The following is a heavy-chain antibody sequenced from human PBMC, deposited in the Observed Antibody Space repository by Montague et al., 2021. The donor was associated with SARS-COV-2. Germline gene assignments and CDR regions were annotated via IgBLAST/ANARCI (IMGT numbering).Heavy chain of an antibody. J-gene: IGHJ4*02. CDR2: TCYRSEWYF. Sequence: CAISGDSVSSNNAAWNWIRQSPSRGLEWLGRTCYRSEWYFDYAISLRGRITINPDTSKNQFSLQLDSVTLDDTAVYYCARGSGWFLEEHYFDYWGQGTLVTVSS. CDR1: GDSVSSNNAA. D-gene: IGHD6-19*01. CDR3: ARGSGWFLEEHYFDY. V-gene: IGHV6-1*01.